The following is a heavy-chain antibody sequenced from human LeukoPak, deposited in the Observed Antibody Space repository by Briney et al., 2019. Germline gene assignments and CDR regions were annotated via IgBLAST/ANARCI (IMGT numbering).Heavy chain of an antibody. CDR1: GYSFTRYW. D-gene: IGHD4/OR15-4a*01. J-gene: IGHJ4*02. CDR2: IYPGDSDT. CDR3: ARSLYGVNTWFDY. V-gene: IGHV5-51*01. Sequence: GESLKISCKTSGYSFTRYWIGWVRQMPGKGLEWMGIIYPGDSDTRYSPSFQGQVTISANKSISTAYLQWSSLKASDTAMYYCARSLYGVNTWFDYWGQGTLVTVSS.